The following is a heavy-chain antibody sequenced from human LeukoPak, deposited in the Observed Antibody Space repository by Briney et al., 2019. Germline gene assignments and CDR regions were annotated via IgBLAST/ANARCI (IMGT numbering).Heavy chain of an antibody. D-gene: IGHD6-19*01. V-gene: IGHV3-64*04. Sequence: GGSLRLSCAASGFTFSSYAMHWVRQAPGKGLEYVSAISSNGGSTYYADSVKGRFTISRDNSKNTLYLQMNSLRAEDTAVYYCAKDGSSSGWYNFDYWGQGTLVTVSS. CDR3: AKDGSSSGWYNFDY. CDR2: ISSNGGST. CDR1: GFTFSSYA. J-gene: IGHJ4*02.